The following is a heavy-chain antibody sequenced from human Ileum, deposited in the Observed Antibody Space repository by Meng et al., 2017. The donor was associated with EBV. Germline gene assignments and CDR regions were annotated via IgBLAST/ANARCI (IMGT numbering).Heavy chain of an antibody. J-gene: IGHJ4*02. Sequence: QVQRQEAGPGLVKPSETLSLTCSVSGGSVSSGGNYWSWIRQPPGKGLEWIGYIYNSGSTNYNPSLKSRVTISVDTSKNQFSLKLSSVTAAGTAVYYCARDGYSSGSDWGQGTLVTVSS. CDR1: GGSVSSGGNY. V-gene: IGHV4-61*08. CDR3: ARDGYSSGSD. D-gene: IGHD6-19*01. CDR2: IYNSGST.